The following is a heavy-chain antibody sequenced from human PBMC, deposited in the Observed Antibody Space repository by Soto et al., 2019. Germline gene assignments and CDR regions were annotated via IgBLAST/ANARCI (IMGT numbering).Heavy chain of an antibody. CDR3: ATSGSYYQSDY. V-gene: IGHV3-9*01. CDR1: GFTFDDYA. Sequence: SLRLSCAVSGFTFDDYAMHWVRQVPGKGLEWVSGISWNSGSIGYAGSVKGRFTISRDNAKNSLYLQMNSLRAEDTALYYCATSGSYYQSDYWGQGTLVTVSS. CDR2: ISWNSGSI. J-gene: IGHJ4*02. D-gene: IGHD3-10*01.